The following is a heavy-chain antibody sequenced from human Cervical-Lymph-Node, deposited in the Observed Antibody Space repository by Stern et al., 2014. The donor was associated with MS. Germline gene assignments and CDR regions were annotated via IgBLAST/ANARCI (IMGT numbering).Heavy chain of an antibody. CDR2: IYPGDSDT. V-gene: IGHV5-51*01. CDR3: ARDYGDYAFDY. D-gene: IGHD4-17*01. CDR1: GYSFTANW. J-gene: IGHJ4*02. Sequence: PLVQSGAEVKKPGESLKISCKGSGYSFTANWIAWVRQMPGKGLEWMGIIYPGDSDTRYSPSFQGQVTISADKSISAAYLQWSSLKAADTAMYYCARDYGDYAFDYWGQGTLVTVSS.